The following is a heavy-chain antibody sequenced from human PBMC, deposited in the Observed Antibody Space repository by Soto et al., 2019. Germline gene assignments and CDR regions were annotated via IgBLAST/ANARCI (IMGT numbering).Heavy chain of an antibody. CDR3: ARVAPSGGSVPRFDP. V-gene: IGHV1-3*01. D-gene: IGHD3-10*01. CDR1: GYTFTAYN. J-gene: IGHJ5*02. Sequence: QVQLVQSGAAVKEPGASVRLSCKAFGYTFTAYNIHWVRQAPGQGLEWMGWINAGNGNTRSSRKFQGRVIITRDTSATTAYLEVDSLRSEDTAIYYCARVAPSGGSVPRFDPWGQGTLLTVSS. CDR2: INAGNGNT.